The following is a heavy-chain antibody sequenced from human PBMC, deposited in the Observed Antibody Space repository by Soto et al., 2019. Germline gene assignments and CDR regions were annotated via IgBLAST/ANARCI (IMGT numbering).Heavy chain of an antibody. J-gene: IGHJ4*02. V-gene: IGHV4-59*08. CDR1: GGSISNYY. D-gene: IGHD2-15*01. Sequence: PSETLSLTCTVSGGSISNYYWSWIRQPPGKGLEWIGYIYYSGSTNYNPSLKSRVTISVDTSKNQFSLKLSSVTAADTAVYYCARRYGGTFDYWGQGTLVTVS. CDR2: IYYSGST. CDR3: ARRYGGTFDY.